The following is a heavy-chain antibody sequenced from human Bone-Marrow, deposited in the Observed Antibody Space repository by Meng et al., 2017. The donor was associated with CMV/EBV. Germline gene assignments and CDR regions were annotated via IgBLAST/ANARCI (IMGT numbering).Heavy chain of an antibody. D-gene: IGHD3-10*01. Sequence: HVSVVESGGGVVQPGRSLRLSCAASGFTFSSYAMHWVRQAPGKGLEWVAVISYDGSNKYYADSVKGRFTISRDNSKNTLYLQMNSLRAEDTAVYYCARDSRYGSDWGQGTLVTISS. J-gene: IGHJ4*02. V-gene: IGHV3-30-3*01. CDR1: GFTFSSYA. CDR3: ARDSRYGSD. CDR2: ISYDGSNK.